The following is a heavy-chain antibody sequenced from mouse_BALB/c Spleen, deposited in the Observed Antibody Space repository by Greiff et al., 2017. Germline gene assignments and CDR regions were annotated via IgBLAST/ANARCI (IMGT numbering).Heavy chain of an antibody. V-gene: IGHV1-15*01. CDR1: GYTFTDYE. CDR2: IDPETGGT. J-gene: IGHJ3*01. Sequence: QVQLKQSGAELVRPGASVTLSCKASGYTFTDYEMHWVKQTPVHGLEWIGAIDPETGGTAYNQKFKGKATLTADKSSSTAYMELRSLTSEDSAVYYCTRTLFAYWGQGTLVTVSA. CDR3: TRTLFAY.